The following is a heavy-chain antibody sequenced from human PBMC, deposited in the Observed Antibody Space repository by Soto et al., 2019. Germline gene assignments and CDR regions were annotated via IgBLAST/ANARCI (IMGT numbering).Heavy chain of an antibody. CDR1: GYRFTSYW. CDR3: ARKDKSGYFNWFDP. V-gene: IGHV5-51*01. J-gene: IGHJ5*02. Sequence: LKISCRTSGYRFTSYWIAWVRQMPGKGLEWMGIIFPSDSDTRYSPSFQGQVTISADRSTSTVFLQWASLKASNTAVYFCARKDKSGYFNWFDPWGQGTLVTVSS. CDR2: IFPSDSDT. D-gene: IGHD3-22*01.